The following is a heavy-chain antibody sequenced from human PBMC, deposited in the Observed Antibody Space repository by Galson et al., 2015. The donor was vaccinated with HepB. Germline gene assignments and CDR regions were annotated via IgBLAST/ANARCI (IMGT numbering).Heavy chain of an antibody. D-gene: IGHD3-22*01. CDR1: GFNFGDYY. V-gene: IGHV3-11*01. J-gene: IGHJ4*02. CDR3: ARLKISYFENNGYHFDY. CDR2: ISSSGKTS. Sequence: SLRLSCAASGFNFGDYYMSWIRQAPGKGPEWVSYISSSGKTSYYADSVKGRFTISRDNTKNSLYVQMDSLRAEDTAVYFCARLKISYFENNGYHFDYWGQGALVTLSS.